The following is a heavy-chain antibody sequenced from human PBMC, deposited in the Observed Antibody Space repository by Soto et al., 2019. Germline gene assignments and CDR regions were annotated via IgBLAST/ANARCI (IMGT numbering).Heavy chain of an antibody. Sequence: GASVKVSCKASGGTFSSYTISWVRPAPGQGLEWMGRIIPILGIANYAQKFQGRVTITADKSTSTAYMELSSLRSEDTAVYYCAKSLRGSYPFDYWGQGTLVTVSS. J-gene: IGHJ4*02. CDR1: GGTFSSYT. CDR3: AKSLRGSYPFDY. V-gene: IGHV1-69*02. D-gene: IGHD1-26*01. CDR2: IIPILGIA.